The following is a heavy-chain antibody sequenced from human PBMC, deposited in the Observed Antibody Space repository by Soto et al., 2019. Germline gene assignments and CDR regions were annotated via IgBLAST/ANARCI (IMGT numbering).Heavy chain of an antibody. J-gene: IGHJ4*02. Sequence: ASVKVSCKASGYTFTSYDIYWVRQATGQGLEWVGWMNPNTGNSGYAQKLQGRVTMTSDTSISTAHMELSSLRSEDTAVYYCARRAETNGWNGFGADKYYFDFWGQGTLVTVSS. CDR2: MNPNTGNS. V-gene: IGHV1-8*01. CDR3: ARRAETNGWNGFGADKYYFDF. D-gene: IGHD1-1*01. CDR1: GYTFTSYD.